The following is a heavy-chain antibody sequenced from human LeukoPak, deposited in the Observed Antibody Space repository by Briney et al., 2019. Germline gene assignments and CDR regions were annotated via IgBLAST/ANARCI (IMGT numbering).Heavy chain of an antibody. CDR2: ISYDGSNK. CDR3: GRDREVGATEFDY. V-gene: IGHV3-30*01. J-gene: IGHJ4*02. Sequence: PGRSLRLSCAASGFTFSSYAMHWVRQAPGKGLEWVAVISYDGSNKYYADSVKGRFTISRDNSKNTLYLQMNSLRAEDTAVYYCGRDREVGATEFDYWGQGTLVTVSS. D-gene: IGHD1-26*01. CDR1: GFTFSSYA.